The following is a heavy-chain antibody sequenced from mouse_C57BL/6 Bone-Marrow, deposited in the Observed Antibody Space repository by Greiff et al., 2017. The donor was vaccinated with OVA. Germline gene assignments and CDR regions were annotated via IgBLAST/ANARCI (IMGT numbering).Heavy chain of an antibody. D-gene: IGHD3-2*01. CDR1: GYTFTEYT. J-gene: IGHJ4*01. CDR3: ARHGQLGLRRGYAMDY. CDR2: FYPGSGSI. Sequence: VMLVESGAELVKPGASVKLSCKASGYTFTEYTIHWVKQRSGQGLEWIGWFYPGSGSIKYNEKFKDKATLTADKSSSTVYMELSRLTSEDSAVYFCARHGQLGLRRGYAMDYWGQGTSVTVSS. V-gene: IGHV1-62-2*01.